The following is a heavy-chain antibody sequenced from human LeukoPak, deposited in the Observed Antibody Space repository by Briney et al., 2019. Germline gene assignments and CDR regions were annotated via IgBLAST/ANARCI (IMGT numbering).Heavy chain of an antibody. CDR2: IYYSGST. V-gene: IGHV4-31*03. CDR3: ARGRYSSSDDAFDI. CDR1: GGSISSGGYY. D-gene: IGHD6-13*01. J-gene: IGHJ3*02. Sequence: SETLSLTCTVSGGSISSGGYYWSWIRQPPGKGLEWIGYIYYSGSTYYNPSLKSRVTISVDTSKNQFSLKLSSVTAADTAVYYCARGRYSSSDDAFDIWGQGTMVTVSS.